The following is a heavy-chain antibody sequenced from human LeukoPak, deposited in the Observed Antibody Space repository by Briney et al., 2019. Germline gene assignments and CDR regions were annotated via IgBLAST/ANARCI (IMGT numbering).Heavy chain of an antibody. CDR2: TYYRSKWYN. Sequence: SQTLSLTCAISGDSVSSNSAAWNWIRQSPSRGLEWLGRTYYRSKWYNDYAVSVKSRITINPDTSKNQFSLQLNSVTPEDTAVYYCARGAGVSGWYHYYYYMDVWGKGTTVTVSS. CDR3: ARGAGVSGWYHYYYYMDV. J-gene: IGHJ6*03. D-gene: IGHD6-19*01. V-gene: IGHV6-1*01. CDR1: GDSVSSNSAA.